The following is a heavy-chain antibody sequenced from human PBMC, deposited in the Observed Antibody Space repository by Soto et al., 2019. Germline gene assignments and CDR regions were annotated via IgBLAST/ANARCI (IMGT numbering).Heavy chain of an antibody. Sequence: GGALTLSGAACGFTFSKAWMSWVRQAPGKGLEWVGRIKSKTDGGTTDYAAPVKGRFTISRDDSKNTLYLQMNSLKTEDTAVYYCTSDPPRRTAYGDAAFDIWGQGTMVTVSS. CDR1: GFTFSKAW. J-gene: IGHJ3*02. V-gene: IGHV3-15*01. D-gene: IGHD4-17*01. CDR3: TSDPPRRTAYGDAAFDI. CDR2: IKSKTDGGTT.